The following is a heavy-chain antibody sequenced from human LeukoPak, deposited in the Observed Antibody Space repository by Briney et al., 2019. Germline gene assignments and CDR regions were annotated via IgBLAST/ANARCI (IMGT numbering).Heavy chain of an antibody. CDR2: IIPILGIA. Sequence: SVKVSCKASGGTFSSYAISWVRQAPGQGLEWVGRIIPILGIANYAQKFQGRVTITADKSTSTAYMELSSLRSEDTAVYYCAREGRLYDFHPGYWGQGTLVTVSS. D-gene: IGHD3/OR15-3a*01. J-gene: IGHJ4*02. CDR3: AREGRLYDFHPGY. V-gene: IGHV1-69*04. CDR1: GGTFSSYA.